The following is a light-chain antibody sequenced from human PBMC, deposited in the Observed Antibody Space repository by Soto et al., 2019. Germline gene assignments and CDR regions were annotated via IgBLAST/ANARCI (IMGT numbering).Light chain of an antibody. CDR3: TSYTSNTTLV. J-gene: IGLJ1*01. Sequence: QSALTQPASVSGSPGQSITISCTGTSSDVGGYNYVSWYQQYPGKAPKLMIYEVSNRPSGVSNRFSGSQSGNTASLTISGLQAEDEADYYCTSYTSNTTLVFGTGTKLPVL. CDR1: SSDVGGYNY. CDR2: EVS. V-gene: IGLV2-14*01.